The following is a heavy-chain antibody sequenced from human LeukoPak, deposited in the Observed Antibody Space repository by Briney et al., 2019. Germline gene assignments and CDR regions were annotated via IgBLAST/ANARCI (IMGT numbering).Heavy chain of an antibody. CDR1: GFTVITND. V-gene: IGHV3-53*01. Sequence: GGSLRLSCAASGFTVITNDMTWVRQAPGRGLEWVSVLYSDGNTKYADSAQGRFTISRDNSKNTLYLEMNSLSPDDTAVYYCARGVEPLAANTLAYWGQGTLVTVSS. D-gene: IGHD1-14*01. CDR3: ARGVEPLAANTLAY. CDR2: LYSDGNT. J-gene: IGHJ4*02.